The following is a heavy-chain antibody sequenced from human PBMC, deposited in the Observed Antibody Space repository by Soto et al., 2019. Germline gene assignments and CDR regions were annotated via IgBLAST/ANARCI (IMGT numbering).Heavy chain of an antibody. V-gene: IGHV1-8*01. CDR1: GYTFTSYD. D-gene: IGHD2-15*01. J-gene: IGHJ4*02. Sequence: ASVKVSCKASGYTFTSYDINWVRQATGQGLEWMGWMNPNSGNTGYAQKFQGRVTMTRNTSISTAYMELSSLRAEDTAVYYCAGSLVVAAIRGYWGQGTPVTVSS. CDR2: MNPNSGNT. CDR3: AGSLVVAAIRGY.